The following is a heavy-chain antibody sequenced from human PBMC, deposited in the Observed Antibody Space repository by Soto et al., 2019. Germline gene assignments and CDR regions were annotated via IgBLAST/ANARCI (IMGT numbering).Heavy chain of an antibody. CDR1: GGSFNDDY. J-gene: IGHJ6*03. V-gene: IGHV4-34*01. Sequence: SESLSLTCAVYGGSFNDDYRTWIRQPPGKGLEWIGEINHKTNTRYNPSLESRVTFSVDTSKNQFSLRLTSVTAADTALYYCARGEWTIRGADYYYYMDVWGKGTTVTVSS. CDR2: INHKTNT. CDR3: ARGEWTIRGADYYYYMDV. D-gene: IGHD3-10*01.